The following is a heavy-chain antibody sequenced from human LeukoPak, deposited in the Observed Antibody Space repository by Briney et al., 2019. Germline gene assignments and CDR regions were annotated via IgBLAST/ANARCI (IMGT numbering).Heavy chain of an antibody. Sequence: SETLSLTCTVSGGSISSSSYYWGWIRQPPGKGLEWIGSIYYSGSTYYNPSLKSRVTISVDTSKNQFSLKLSSVTAADTAVYYCARHGGDLEWLLYRSLERSNYWYFDLWGRGTLVTVSS. CDR3: ARHGGDLEWLLYRSLERSNYWYFDL. J-gene: IGHJ2*01. V-gene: IGHV4-39*01. D-gene: IGHD3-3*01. CDR2: IYYSGST. CDR1: GGSISSSSYY.